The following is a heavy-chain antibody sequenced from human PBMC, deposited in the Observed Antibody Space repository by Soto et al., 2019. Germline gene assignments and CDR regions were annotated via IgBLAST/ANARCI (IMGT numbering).Heavy chain of an antibody. Sequence: GGSLRLSCAASGFTFSSYGMHWVRQAPGKGLEWVAVIWYDGSNKYYADSVKGRFTISRDNSKNTLYLQMNSLRAEDTAVYYCARPGSSSWDIYFDYWGQGTLVTVSS. CDR2: IWYDGSNK. V-gene: IGHV3-33*01. D-gene: IGHD6-13*01. CDR3: ARPGSSSWDIYFDY. J-gene: IGHJ4*02. CDR1: GFTFSSYG.